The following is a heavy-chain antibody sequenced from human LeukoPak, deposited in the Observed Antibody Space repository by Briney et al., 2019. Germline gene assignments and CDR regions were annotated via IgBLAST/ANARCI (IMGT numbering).Heavy chain of an antibody. CDR3: ARESSGTEGSAAFDI. CDR2: IYHSGST. J-gene: IGHJ3*02. D-gene: IGHD3-22*01. V-gene: IGHV4-31*03. Sequence: TSETLSLTCTVSGGSISSGGYYWSWIRQHPGKGLEWIGYIYHSGSTDYNPSLKSRVTISVDTSKNQFSLKLSSVIIADTAAYYCARESSGTEGSAAFDIWGQGTMVTVSS. CDR1: GGSISSGGYY.